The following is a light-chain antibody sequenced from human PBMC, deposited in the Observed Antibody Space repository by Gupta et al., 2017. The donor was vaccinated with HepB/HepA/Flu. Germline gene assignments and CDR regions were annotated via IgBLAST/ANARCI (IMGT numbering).Light chain of an antibody. Sequence: SSELTQDPAVSVVLGQTVRITCQGDSLRSYYASWYQQKPGQAPVLVIYGKNNRPSGIPDRFSGSSSGNTASLTITGAQAEDEADYYCNSRDSSGNHLLFGGGTKLTVL. V-gene: IGLV3-19*01. CDR3: NSRDSSGNHLL. CDR2: GKN. J-gene: IGLJ3*02. CDR1: SLRSYY.